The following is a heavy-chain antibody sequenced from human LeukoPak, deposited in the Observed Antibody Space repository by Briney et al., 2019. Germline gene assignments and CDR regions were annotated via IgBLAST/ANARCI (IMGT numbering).Heavy chain of an antibody. CDR2: INPSGGST. Sequence: ASVKVSCKASGYTFTSYYMHWVRQAPGQGLEWMGIINPSGGSTSYAQKFQGRVTMTEDTSTDTAYMELSSLRSEDTAVYYCATSSVTPFSYYYYSYMDVWGKGTTVTISS. CDR3: ATSSVTPFSYYYYSYMDV. V-gene: IGHV1-46*01. D-gene: IGHD4-17*01. CDR1: GYTFTSYY. J-gene: IGHJ6*03.